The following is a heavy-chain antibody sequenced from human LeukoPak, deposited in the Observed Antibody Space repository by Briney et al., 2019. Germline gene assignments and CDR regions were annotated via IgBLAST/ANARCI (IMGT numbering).Heavy chain of an antibody. CDR1: GGSFSGYY. D-gene: IGHD6-13*01. J-gene: IGHJ4*02. V-gene: IGHV4-34*01. CDR3: ARGVAAAGFYSFDY. CDR2: INHSGST. Sequence: SETLSLTCAVYGGSFSGYYRSWIRQPPGKGLEWIGEINHSGSTNYNPSLKSRVTISVDTSKNQFSLKLSSVTAADTAVYYCARGVAAAGFYSFDYWGQGTLVTVSS.